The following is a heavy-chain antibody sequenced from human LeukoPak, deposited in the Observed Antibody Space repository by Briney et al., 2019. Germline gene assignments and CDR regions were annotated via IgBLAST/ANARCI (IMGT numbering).Heavy chain of an antibody. V-gene: IGHV4-39*07. D-gene: IGHD4-17*01. CDR3: ATPFYGDYAGGAFDI. J-gene: IGHJ3*02. Sequence: ASETLSLTCTVSGGSISSSSYYWGWIRQPPGKGLEWIGSIYYSGSTYYNPSLKSRVTISVDTSKNQFSLKLSSVTAADTAVYYCATPFYGDYAGGAFDIWGQGTMVTVSS. CDR1: GGSISSSSYY. CDR2: IYYSGST.